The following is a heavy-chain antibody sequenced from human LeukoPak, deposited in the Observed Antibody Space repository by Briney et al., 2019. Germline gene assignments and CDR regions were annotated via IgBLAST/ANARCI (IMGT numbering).Heavy chain of an antibody. D-gene: IGHD3-10*01. CDR1: GFTFTTYW. CDR2: IKQDGSEK. Sequence: PGGSLRLSCAASGFTFTTYWMSRVRQAPGKGLEWVANIKQDGSEKYYVDSVRGRFTISRDNANNSVYLQMDSLRAEDTAVYYCARSYGGWFDPWGQGTLVTVSS. J-gene: IGHJ5*02. V-gene: IGHV3-7*04. CDR3: ARSYGGWFDP.